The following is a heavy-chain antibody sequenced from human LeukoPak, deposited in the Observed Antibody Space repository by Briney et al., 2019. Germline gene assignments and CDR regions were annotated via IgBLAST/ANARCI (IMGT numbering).Heavy chain of an antibody. CDR2: IWSDGTNQ. CDR1: QFRFPFSHYG. Sequence: GKSLTVSCVASQFRFPFSHYGMHWVRQAPGRGLEWVAVIWSDGTNQYYAESVKGRFTISRDNSKNTLYLRMNSLRVEDTAVYFCAKDAQRGFDYSNSLENWGQGTLGSVSS. J-gene: IGHJ4*02. CDR3: AKDAQRGFDYSNSLEN. V-gene: IGHV3-33*06. D-gene: IGHD4-11*01.